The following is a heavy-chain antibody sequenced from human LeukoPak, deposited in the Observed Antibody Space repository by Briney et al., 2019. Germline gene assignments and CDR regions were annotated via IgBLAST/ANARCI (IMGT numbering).Heavy chain of an antibody. Sequence: PGGSLRLSCAASGFIFSSYWMSWVRQAPGKGLEWVANIKQDGSEKYYVDSVKGRFTISRDNAKNSLYLQMSSLRAEDTAVYYCARDKNYFDYWGQGTLVTVSS. CDR1: GFIFSSYW. CDR2: IKQDGSEK. V-gene: IGHV3-7*01. CDR3: ARDKNYFDY. J-gene: IGHJ4*02.